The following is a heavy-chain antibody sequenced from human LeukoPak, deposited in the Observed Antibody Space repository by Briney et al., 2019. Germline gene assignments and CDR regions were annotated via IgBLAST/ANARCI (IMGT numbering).Heavy chain of an antibody. Sequence: ASVKVSCKASGYTFTGYYMHWVRQAPGQGLEWMGWINPNSGGTNYAQKLQGRVTMTTDTSTSTAYMELRSLRSDDTAVYYCARDSDSSGWPVYYYYGMDVWGQGTTVTVSS. CDR3: ARDSDSSGWPVYYYYGMDV. CDR2: INPNSGGT. D-gene: IGHD6-19*01. J-gene: IGHJ6*02. V-gene: IGHV1-2*02. CDR1: GYTFTGYY.